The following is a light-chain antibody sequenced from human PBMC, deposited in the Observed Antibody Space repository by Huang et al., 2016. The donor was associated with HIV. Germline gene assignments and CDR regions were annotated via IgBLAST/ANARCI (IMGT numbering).Light chain of an antibody. J-gene: IGKJ2*01. CDR3: QQYYIYPHA. V-gene: IGKV1-8*01. Sequence: AIRMTQSPSSLSASTGDRVTITCRASQGISSYLAWYQQKPGKAPKLLISSASTLQGGVPSRFSGSGFVTDFTLTISSLQSEDLGTYYCQQYYIYPHAFGQGTKLEI. CDR1: QGISSY. CDR2: SAS.